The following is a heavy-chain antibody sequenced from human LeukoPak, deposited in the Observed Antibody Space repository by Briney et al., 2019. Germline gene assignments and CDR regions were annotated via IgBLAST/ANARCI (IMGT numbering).Heavy chain of an antibody. CDR1: GFTLSSDW. Sequence: PGGSLRLSCVVSGFTLSSDWMSWVRQAPGKGLEWEANIKKDGIEKYYVESVKGRFTISRDNSKNTLYLQMNSLRAEDTAVYYCARVTSSSWLSVPYYYYGMDVWGQGTTVTVSS. J-gene: IGHJ6*02. CDR2: IKKDGIEK. CDR3: ARVTSSSWLSVPYYYYGMDV. V-gene: IGHV3-7*01. D-gene: IGHD6-13*01.